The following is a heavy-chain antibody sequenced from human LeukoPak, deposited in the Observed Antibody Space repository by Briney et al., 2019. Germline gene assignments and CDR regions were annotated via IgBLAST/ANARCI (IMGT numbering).Heavy chain of an antibody. CDR1: GGSISSYY. CDR3: ARDLDGYNNWFDP. D-gene: IGHD5-24*01. CDR2: IYYSGST. J-gene: IGHJ5*02. V-gene: IGHV4-59*12. Sequence: QVQLQESGPRLVKPSETLSLTCTVSGGSISSYYWSWIRQPPGKGLEWIGYIYYSGSTNYNPSLKSRVTISVDTSKNQFSLKLSSVTAADTAVYYCARDLDGYNNWFDPWGQGTLVTVSS.